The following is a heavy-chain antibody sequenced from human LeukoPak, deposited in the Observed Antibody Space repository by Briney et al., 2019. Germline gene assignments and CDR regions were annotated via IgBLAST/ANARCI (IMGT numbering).Heavy chain of an antibody. CDR3: ARVPRTRYYYYYYMDV. D-gene: IGHD2-2*01. J-gene: IGHJ6*03. V-gene: IGHV4-4*02. CDR2: INHSGST. Sequence: SETLSLTCAVSGGSISSSNWWSWVRQPPGKGLEWIGEINHSGSTNYNPSLKSRVTISVDTSKNQFSLKLSSVTAADTAVYYCARVPRTRYYYYYYMDVWGKGTTVTISS. CDR1: GGSISSSNW.